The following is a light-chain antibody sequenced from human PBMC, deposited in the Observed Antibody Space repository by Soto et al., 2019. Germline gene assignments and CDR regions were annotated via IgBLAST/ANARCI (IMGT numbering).Light chain of an antibody. V-gene: IGLV3-1*01. J-gene: IGLJ1*01. Sequence: SYELTQPPSVSVSPGQTASITCSGDKLGDKYACWYQQKPGQSPVLVIYQNSKRPSGIPVRFSGSNSGNTATLTISGTQAMDEADYYCQAWDRSTGVFGTGTKVTVL. CDR3: QAWDRSTGV. CDR1: KLGDKY. CDR2: QNS.